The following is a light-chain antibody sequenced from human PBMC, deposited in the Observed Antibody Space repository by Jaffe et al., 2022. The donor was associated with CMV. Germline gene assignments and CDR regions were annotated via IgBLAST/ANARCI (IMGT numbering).Light chain of an antibody. CDR3: QQYGSSPPVT. CDR2: GAS. Sequence: EIVLTQSPGTLSLSPGERATLSCRASQSVSSSYLAWYQQKPGQAPRLLINGASSRATGIPDRFSGSGSGTDFTLTISRLEPEDFVVYYCQQYGSSPPVTFGPGTKVDIK. CDR1: QSVSSSY. J-gene: IGKJ3*01. V-gene: IGKV3-20*01.